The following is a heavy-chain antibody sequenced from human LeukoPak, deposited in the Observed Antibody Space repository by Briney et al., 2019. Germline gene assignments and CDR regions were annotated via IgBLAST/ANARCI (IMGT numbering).Heavy chain of an antibody. J-gene: IGHJ3*02. CDR1: GYTFTAHY. V-gene: IGHV1-18*04. CDR2: ISAYNGNT. Sequence: ASVKVSCKASGYTFTAHYLHWVRQAPGQGLEWMGWISAYNGNTNYAQKLQGRVTMTTDTSTSTAYMELRSLRSDDTAVYYCARVYGGSGSGAFDIWGQGTMVTVSS. D-gene: IGHD1-26*01. CDR3: ARVYGGSGSGAFDI.